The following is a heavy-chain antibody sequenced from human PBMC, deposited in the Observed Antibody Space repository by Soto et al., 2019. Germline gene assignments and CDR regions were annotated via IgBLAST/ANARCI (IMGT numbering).Heavy chain of an antibody. CDR2: IIPIFGTA. CDR3: ARGNIVGATTPLYYYYYGMGV. CDR1: GGTFSSYA. D-gene: IGHD1-26*01. J-gene: IGHJ6*02. Sequence: ASVKVSCKASGGTFSSYAISWVRQAPGQGLEWMGGIIPIFGTANYAQKFQGRVTITADESTSTAYMELSSLRSEDTAVYYCARGNIVGATTPLYYYYYGMGVWGQGTTVTVSS. V-gene: IGHV1-69*13.